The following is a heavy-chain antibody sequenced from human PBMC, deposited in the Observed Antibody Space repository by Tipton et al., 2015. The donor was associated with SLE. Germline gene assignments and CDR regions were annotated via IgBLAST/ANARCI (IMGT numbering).Heavy chain of an antibody. CDR3: ARDPRAGAAGGTGAFDI. CDR1: GFTFSSYA. CDR2: ISSSSSYI. Sequence: GSLRLSCAASGFTFSSYAMHWVRQAPGKGLEWVSSISSSSSYIYYADSVKGRFTISRDNAKNSLYLQMNSLRAEDTAVYYCARDPRAGAAGGTGAFDIWGQGTMVTVSS. V-gene: IGHV3-21*04. D-gene: IGHD6-13*01. J-gene: IGHJ3*02.